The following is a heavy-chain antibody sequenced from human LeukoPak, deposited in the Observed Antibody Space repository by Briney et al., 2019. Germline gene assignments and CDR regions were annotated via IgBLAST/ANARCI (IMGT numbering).Heavy chain of an antibody. J-gene: IGHJ2*01. CDR3: AKDSGDSSGSYWYFDL. CDR2: ISGSGGST. V-gene: IGHV3-23*01. CDR1: GFTFSSYA. Sequence: PGGSLTLSCAASGFTFSSYAISWVRQAPGKGLEWVSAISGSGGSTYYADSVKGRFTISRDNSKNTLYLQMNSLRAEDTAVYYCAKDSGDSSGSYWYFDLWGRGTLVTVSS. D-gene: IGHD3-22*01.